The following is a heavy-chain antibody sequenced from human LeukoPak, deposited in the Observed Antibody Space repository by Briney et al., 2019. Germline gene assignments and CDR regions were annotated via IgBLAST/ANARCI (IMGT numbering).Heavy chain of an antibody. CDR3: ARVLGSGWYYFDY. D-gene: IGHD6-19*01. V-gene: IGHV3-7*01. CDR1: GFTLSSYW. J-gene: IGHJ4*02. CDR2: IKQDGSEK. Sequence: GGSLRLSCAASGFTLSSYWMSWVRQAPGKGLEWVANIKQDGSEKYYVDSVKGRFTISRDNAKNSLYLQMNSLRAEDTAVYYCARVLGSGWYYFDYWGQGTLVTVSS.